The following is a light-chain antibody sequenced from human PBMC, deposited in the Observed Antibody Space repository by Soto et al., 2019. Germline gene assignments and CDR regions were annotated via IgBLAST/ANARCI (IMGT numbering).Light chain of an antibody. V-gene: IGKV3-20*01. CDR3: QQYGRSPGWT. J-gene: IGKJ1*01. CDR1: QNVGSRY. Sequence: IVLTQSPGTLSLSPGERATLSCRASQNVGSRYLAWYQQKPGQAPRLLIYGTSNRATGIPDRFSGSGSGTDFTLTISRLEPADFAVYYCQQYGRSPGWTFGQGTKVDIK. CDR2: GTS.